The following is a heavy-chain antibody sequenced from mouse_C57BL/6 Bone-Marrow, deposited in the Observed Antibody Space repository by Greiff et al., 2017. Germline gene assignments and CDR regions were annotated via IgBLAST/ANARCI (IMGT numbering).Heavy chain of an antibody. Sequence: EVKVVESGPGLAKPSQTLSLTCSVTGYSITSDYWNWIRKFPGNKLEYMGYISYSGSTYYNPSLKSRISINRDTAKNQYYLQLNSVTTEDTATDYWARAYYSNYDYAMDYWGQGTSVTVSS. CDR3: ARAYYSNYDYAMDY. D-gene: IGHD2-5*01. J-gene: IGHJ4*01. CDR2: ISYSGST. V-gene: IGHV3-8*01. CDR1: GYSITSDY.